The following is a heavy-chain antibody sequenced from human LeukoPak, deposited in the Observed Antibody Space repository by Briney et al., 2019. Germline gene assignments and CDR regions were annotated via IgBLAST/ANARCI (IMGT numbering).Heavy chain of an antibody. D-gene: IGHD4-23*01. CDR2: ISRSGSGI. Sequence: GGSLRLSCAASGFTFSNYNLNWVRQAPGKGLEWLSYISRSGSGIYYADSVKGRFTISRDNSKNTLYLHLNSLRAEDTAVYYCAKEKNYGGNLAPFDYWGQGTLVTVSS. CDR1: GFTFSNYN. J-gene: IGHJ4*02. V-gene: IGHV3-48*01. CDR3: AKEKNYGGNLAPFDY.